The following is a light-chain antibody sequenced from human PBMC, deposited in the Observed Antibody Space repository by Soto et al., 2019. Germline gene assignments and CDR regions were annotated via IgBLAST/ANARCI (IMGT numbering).Light chain of an antibody. Sequence: IQLTQSPSSLSASVGDRVTITCRASQGITSYLAWYQQRPGKAPGLLIYSASTLQSGVPSRFSGSGYGTDFSLTISHLQPEDFANYYCQQLYSHPLTFGGGTKVEIK. CDR1: QGITSY. CDR2: SAS. V-gene: IGKV1-9*01. CDR3: QQLYSHPLT. J-gene: IGKJ4*01.